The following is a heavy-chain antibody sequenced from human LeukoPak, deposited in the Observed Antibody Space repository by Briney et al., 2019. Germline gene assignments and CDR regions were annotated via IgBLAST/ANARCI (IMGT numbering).Heavy chain of an antibody. Sequence: PSQTLSLTCTVSGGSISSGDYYWSWIRQPPGKGLEWIGYIYYCGSTYYNPSLKSRVTISVDTSKNQFSLKLSSVTAADTAVYYCARSSTTTVVNDYWGQGTLVTVSS. J-gene: IGHJ4*02. CDR2: IYYCGST. V-gene: IGHV4-30-4*01. CDR1: GGSISSGDYY. D-gene: IGHD4-23*01. CDR3: ARSSTTTVVNDY.